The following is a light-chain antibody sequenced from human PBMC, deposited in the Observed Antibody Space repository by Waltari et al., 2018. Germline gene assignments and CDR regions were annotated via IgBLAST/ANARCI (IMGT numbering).Light chain of an antibody. Sequence: EIVLTQSPATLSLSPGERATLSCRASQSVSTFLAWYQQKPGQAPRLLIYDASIRATGIPARFSGSGSGTDFTLTIGSLEPEDFAVYFCQQRSNWPPWTFGQGTKVEIK. CDR1: QSVSTF. CDR3: QQRSNWPPWT. J-gene: IGKJ1*01. CDR2: DAS. V-gene: IGKV3-11*01.